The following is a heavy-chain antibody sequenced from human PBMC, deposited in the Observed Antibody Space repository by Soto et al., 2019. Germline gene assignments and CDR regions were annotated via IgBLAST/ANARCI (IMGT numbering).Heavy chain of an antibody. CDR3: ARDWGARVGEIAAAGSDDAFDI. J-gene: IGHJ3*02. CDR1: GFTFSDYY. D-gene: IGHD6-13*01. Sequence: QVQLVESGGGLVKPGGSLRLSCAASGFTFSDYYMSWIRQAPGKRLEWVSYISSSGSTIYYADSVKGRFTISRDNAKNSLYLQMNSLRAEDTAVYYCARDWGARVGEIAAAGSDDAFDIWGQGTMVTVSS. V-gene: IGHV3-11*01. CDR2: ISSSGSTI.